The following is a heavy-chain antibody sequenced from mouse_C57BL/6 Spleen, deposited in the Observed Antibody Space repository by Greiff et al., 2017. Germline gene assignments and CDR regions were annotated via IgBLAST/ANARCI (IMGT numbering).Heavy chain of an antibody. CDR1: GYTFTSYN. Sequence: QVQLQQSGAELVRPGASVKMSCKASGYTFTSYNMHWVKQTPRQGLEWIGAIYPGNGEASYNQRFKGKATLTVDKSSSTAYMQLSSLTSEDSAVYFCARRYGNVYAMDYWGQGTSVTVSS. D-gene: IGHD2-1*01. CDR3: ARRYGNVYAMDY. CDR2: IYPGNGEA. J-gene: IGHJ4*01. V-gene: IGHV1-12*01.